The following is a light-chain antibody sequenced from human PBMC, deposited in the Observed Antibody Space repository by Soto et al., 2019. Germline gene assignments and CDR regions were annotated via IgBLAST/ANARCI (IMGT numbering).Light chain of an antibody. V-gene: IGKV1-6*01. CDR3: LQDDSYPRI. CDR1: QDIRND. CDR2: NAS. Sequence: AIQVTQSPSSLPSSVGVRVTITCRASQDIRNDLGRYQHKPGKAPNLLIYNASSLQSGVPSRFNGSGSGTDFTLTISSLQPEDSATYYCLQDDSYPRIFGPGTKVDVK. J-gene: IGKJ3*01.